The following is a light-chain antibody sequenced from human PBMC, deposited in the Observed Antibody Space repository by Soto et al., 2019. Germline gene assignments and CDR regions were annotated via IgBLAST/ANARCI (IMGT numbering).Light chain of an antibody. CDR3: RSYTSSSTYV. Sequence: QSALTQPASVSGSPGQSIAISCTGTSSDVGGYNYVSWYQQHPGKAPKLILYDVTNRPSGGSNRFSGSKSGNTASLTISGLQAEDEADYYCRSYTSSSTYVFGTGTQLTVL. CDR2: DVT. J-gene: IGLJ1*01. CDR1: SSDVGGYNY. V-gene: IGLV2-14*01.